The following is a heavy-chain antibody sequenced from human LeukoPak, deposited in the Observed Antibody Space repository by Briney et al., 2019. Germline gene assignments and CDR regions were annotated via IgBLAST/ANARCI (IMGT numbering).Heavy chain of an antibody. J-gene: IGHJ4*02. Sequence: GSLRLSCTASGFTFGDYAMSWVRQAPGKGLEWVGFIRSKAYGGTTEYAASVKGRFTISRDDSKSIAYLQMNSLKTEDTAVYYCTSENDVLRFLEWLLPTDYWGQGTLVTVSS. CDR2: IRSKAYGGTT. CDR1: GFTFGDYA. CDR3: TSENDVLRFLEWLLPTDY. D-gene: IGHD3-3*01. V-gene: IGHV3-49*04.